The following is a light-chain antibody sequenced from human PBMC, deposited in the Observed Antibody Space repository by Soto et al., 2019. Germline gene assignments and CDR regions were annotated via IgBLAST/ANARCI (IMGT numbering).Light chain of an antibody. CDR3: QQGYSTPRFT. CDR2: VTS. V-gene: IGKV1-39*01. Sequence: DIQLTQSPSSLSSSVGDRVTITCRTSQTINNLLNWYQQRPGKAPKLLIYVTSTLQGGVPPRFSGRVSGSNFTLTISSVQPEDFATYYCQQGYSTPRFTFGPGTKLDI. J-gene: IGKJ3*01. CDR1: QTINNL.